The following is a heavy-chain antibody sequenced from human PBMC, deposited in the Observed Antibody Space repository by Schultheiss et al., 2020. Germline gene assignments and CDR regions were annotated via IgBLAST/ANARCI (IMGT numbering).Heavy chain of an antibody. CDR2: ISGSGGST. J-gene: IGHJ4*02. CDR1: GFTFSSYG. Sequence: GGSLRLSCSASGFTFSSYGMHWVRQAPGKGLEWVAVISGSGGSTYYADSVKGRFTISRDNAKNSLYLQTNSLRAEDTALYYCVNTITVFDSWGQGTLVNVSS. V-gene: IGHV3-23*01. CDR3: VNTITVFDS. D-gene: IGHD4-11*01.